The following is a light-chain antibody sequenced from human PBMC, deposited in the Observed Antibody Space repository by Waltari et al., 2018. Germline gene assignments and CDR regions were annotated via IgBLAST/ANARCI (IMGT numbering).Light chain of an antibody. Sequence: QSALTQPAPLAGSPGQSTTISSTGTSCNVENYNTYSWYQHPPGKAPKLLIYEVSKRPAGISNRFSGSTSGNTASLTISGLQAEDESDYYCCSFAGGNNFEVIFGGGTRLTVL. J-gene: IGLJ2*01. V-gene: IGLV2-23*02. CDR3: CSFAGGNNFEVI. CDR2: EVS. CDR1: SCNVENYNT.